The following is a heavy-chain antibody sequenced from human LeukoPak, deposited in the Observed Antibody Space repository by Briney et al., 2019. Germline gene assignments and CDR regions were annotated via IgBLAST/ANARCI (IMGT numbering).Heavy chain of an antibody. CDR3: ATGGGIAAAGTGGFLDY. D-gene: IGHD6-13*01. V-gene: IGHV3-30*03. CDR2: ISYDGSNK. Sequence: GGSLRLSCAASGFTFSSYGMHWVRQAPGKGLEWVAVISYDGSNKYYADSVKGRFTISRDNSKNSLYLQMNSLRAEDTAVYYCATGGGIAAAGTGGFLDYWGQGTLVTVSS. CDR1: GFTFSSYG. J-gene: IGHJ4*02.